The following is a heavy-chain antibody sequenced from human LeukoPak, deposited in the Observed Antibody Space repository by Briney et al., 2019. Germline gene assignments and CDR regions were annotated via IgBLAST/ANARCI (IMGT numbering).Heavy chain of an antibody. CDR1: GFTFSSYS. CDR2: ISSSSSYI. D-gene: IGHD3-16*02. J-gene: IGHJ4*02. Sequence: GGSLRLSCAASGFTFSSYSMNWVRQAPGKGLEWVSSISSSSSYIYYADSVKGRFTISRDNAKNSLYLQMNSLRAEDTAVYYCARDGFMITFGGVIVIPYYFDYWGQGTLVTVSS. V-gene: IGHV3-21*01. CDR3: ARDGFMITFGGVIVIPYYFDY.